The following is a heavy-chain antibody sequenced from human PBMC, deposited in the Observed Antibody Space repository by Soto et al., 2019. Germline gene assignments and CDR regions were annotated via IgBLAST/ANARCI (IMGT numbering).Heavy chain of an antibody. V-gene: IGHV3-30*18. CDR2: ISYDGSNK. CDR1: GFPFSSYG. Sequence: GGSLSLSCTASGFPFSSYGMHWVRQAPGKGLEWVAVISYDGSNKYYADSVKGRFTISRDNSKNTLYLQMNSLRAEDTAVYYCAKDIVVVPAAEDNWFDPWGQGTLVTVSS. J-gene: IGHJ5*02. D-gene: IGHD2-2*01. CDR3: AKDIVVVPAAEDNWFDP.